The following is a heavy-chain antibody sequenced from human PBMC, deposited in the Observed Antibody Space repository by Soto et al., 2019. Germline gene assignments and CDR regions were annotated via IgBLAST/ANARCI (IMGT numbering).Heavy chain of an antibody. CDR1: SGSVSSHSYY. V-gene: IGHV4-61*01. CDR3: ARTYCSSASCYGLYYFGMDV. J-gene: IGHJ6*02. Sequence: SETLSLTCTVPSGSVSSHSYYWSWIQEPPGKGLEWIGYIYYSGSTYYNPSLKSQVTISVDTSKNQFSLKLRSVTAADTAVYYCARTYCSSASCYGLYYFGMDVWGQGTTVTVSS. CDR2: IYYSGST. D-gene: IGHD2-2*01.